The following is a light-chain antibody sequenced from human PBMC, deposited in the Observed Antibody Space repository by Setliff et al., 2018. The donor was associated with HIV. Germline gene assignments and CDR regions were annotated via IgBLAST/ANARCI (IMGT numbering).Light chain of an antibody. CDR2: DVT. CDR1: SSDVGGYNY. J-gene: IGLJ1*01. CDR3: SSYTGSNTYI. V-gene: IGLV2-14*03. Sequence: QSVLTQPASVSGSPGQSITISCTGTSSDVGGYNYVSWYQQHPGKAPKLMIYDVTNRPSGVSNRFSGSNSGNTASLTISGLQAEDEADYYCSSYTGSNTYIFGSGTKVTVL.